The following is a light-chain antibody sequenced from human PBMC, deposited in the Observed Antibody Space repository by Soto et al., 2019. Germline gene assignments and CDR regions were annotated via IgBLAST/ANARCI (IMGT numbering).Light chain of an antibody. CDR1: QSITSW. Sequence: DIQMTQSPSTLSASVGDRVTITCRASQSITSWLAWYQQKPGKAPKLLIYKASSLESGVPSRFSGSGSGTEFTLTISSLQPADFATYYCQQYNNYSGTFGQGTK. J-gene: IGKJ2*01. V-gene: IGKV1-5*03. CDR2: KAS. CDR3: QQYNNYSGT.